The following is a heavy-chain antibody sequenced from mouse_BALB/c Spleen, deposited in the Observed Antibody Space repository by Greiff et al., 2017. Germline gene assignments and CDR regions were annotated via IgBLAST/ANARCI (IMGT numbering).Heavy chain of an antibody. CDR3: ARYGTNWDLYYAMDY. Sequence: EVKLMESGGGLVQPGGSRKLSCAASGFTFSSFGMHWVRQAPEKGLEWVAYISSGSSTIYYADTVKGRFTISRDNPKNTLFLQMTSLRSEDTAMYYCARYGTNWDLYYAMDYWGQGTSVTVSA. CDR1: GFTFSSFG. V-gene: IGHV5-17*02. CDR2: ISSGSSTI. D-gene: IGHD4-1*01. J-gene: IGHJ4*01.